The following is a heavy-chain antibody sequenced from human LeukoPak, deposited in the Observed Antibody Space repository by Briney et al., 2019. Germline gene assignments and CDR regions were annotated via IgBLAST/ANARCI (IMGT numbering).Heavy chain of an antibody. D-gene: IGHD3-22*01. CDR2: ISGSGGST. J-gene: IGHJ4*02. CDR3: AKRAYYYDSSGYYNPY. CDR1: GFTFTSYA. Sequence: PGGSLRLSCAASGFTFTSYAMSWVRQAPGKGLEWVSAISGSGGSTYYADSVKGRFTISRDNSKNTLYLQMNSLRAEDTAVYYCAKRAYYYDSSGYYNPYWGQGTLVTVSS. V-gene: IGHV3-23*01.